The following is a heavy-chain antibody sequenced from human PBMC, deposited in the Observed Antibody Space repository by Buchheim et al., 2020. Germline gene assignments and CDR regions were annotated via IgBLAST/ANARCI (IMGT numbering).Heavy chain of an antibody. CDR2: ISGSGGST. D-gene: IGHD6-6*01. CDR1: GFTFSSYA. Sequence: EVQLLESGGGLVQPGGSLRLSCAASGFTFSSYAMSWVRQAPGKGLEWVSAISGSGGSTYYADSVKGRFTISRDNSTNTMYPQMNSLRAEDTAVYYCAKDMQYSSSSGYYGMDVWGQGTT. J-gene: IGHJ6*02. CDR3: AKDMQYSSSSGYYGMDV. V-gene: IGHV3-23*01.